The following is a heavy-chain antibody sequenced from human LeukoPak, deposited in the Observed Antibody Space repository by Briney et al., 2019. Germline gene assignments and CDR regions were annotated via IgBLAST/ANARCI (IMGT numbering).Heavy chain of an antibody. J-gene: IGHJ3*02. CDR2: ISGSGGST. CDR3: ARDQERYSSGWYGAFDI. D-gene: IGHD6-19*01. Sequence: GGSLRLSCAASGFTFSSSAMSWVRQAPGKGLEWVSAISGSGGSTYYADSVKGRFTISRDNAKNSLYLQMNSLRAEDTAVYYCARDQERYSSGWYGAFDIWGQGTMVTVSS. CDR1: GFTFSSSA. V-gene: IGHV3-23*01.